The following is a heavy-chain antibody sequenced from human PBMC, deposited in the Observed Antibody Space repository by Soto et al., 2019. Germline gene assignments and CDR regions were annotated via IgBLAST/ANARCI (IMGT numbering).Heavy chain of an antibody. Sequence: PGGSLSLSCAASGFTFSSYSMSWVRQAPGKGLEWVSAISGSGGSTYYADSVKGRFTISRDNSKNTLYLQMNSLRAEDTAVYYCAKDDGRSVDYYYMDVWGKGTTVTAP. CDR2: ISGSGGST. CDR1: GFTFSSYS. CDR3: AKDDGRSVDYYYMDV. J-gene: IGHJ6*03. V-gene: IGHV3-23*01. D-gene: IGHD2-21*01.